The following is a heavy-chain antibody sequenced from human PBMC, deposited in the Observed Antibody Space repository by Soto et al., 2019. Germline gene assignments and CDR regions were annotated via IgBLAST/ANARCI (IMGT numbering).Heavy chain of an antibody. CDR3: AGGYCISTSSYYTYSGMDV. D-gene: IGHD2-2*01. V-gene: IGHV3-7*01. J-gene: IGHJ6*02. CDR2: IKQDGSEK. Sequence: PGGSLRLSCAASVFTFSSYWMSWVRQAPGKGLEWVANIKQDGSEKYYVDSVKGRFTISRDNAKNSLYLQMNSLRAEDTAVYYCAGGYCISTSSYYTYSGMDVLGLRATVTISS. CDR1: VFTFSSYW.